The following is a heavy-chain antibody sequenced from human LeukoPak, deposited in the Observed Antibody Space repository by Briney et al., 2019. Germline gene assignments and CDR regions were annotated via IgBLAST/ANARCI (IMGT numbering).Heavy chain of an antibody. Sequence: GASVKVSCKASGYTFTSYAMHWVRQAPGQRLEWMGWINAGNGNTKYSQKFQGRVTITRDTSASTAYMELRSLRSDDTAVYYCARGGWYNSWFDPWGQGTLVTVSS. J-gene: IGHJ5*02. CDR3: ARGGWYNSWFDP. D-gene: IGHD6-19*01. CDR1: GYTFTSYA. V-gene: IGHV1-3*01. CDR2: INAGNGNT.